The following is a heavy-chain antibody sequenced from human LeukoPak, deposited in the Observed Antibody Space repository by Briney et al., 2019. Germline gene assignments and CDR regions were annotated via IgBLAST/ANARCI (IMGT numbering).Heavy chain of an antibody. CDR2: ISGSGGST. CDR1: GFTFSSYG. D-gene: IGHD6-13*01. J-gene: IGHJ4*02. Sequence: GGSLRLSCAASGFTFSSYGMSWVRQAPGKGLEWVSAISGSGGSTYYADSVKGRFTISRGNSKNTLYLQMNSLRAEDTAVYYCAKDPHSSSWPFDYWGQGTLVTVSS. CDR3: AKDPHSSSWPFDY. V-gene: IGHV3-23*01.